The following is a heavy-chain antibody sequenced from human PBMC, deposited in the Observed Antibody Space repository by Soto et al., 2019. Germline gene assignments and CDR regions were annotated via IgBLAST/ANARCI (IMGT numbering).Heavy chain of an antibody. J-gene: IGHJ5*02. V-gene: IGHV4-31*03. CDR3: ASLRSGEPYNWFDP. Sequence: QVQLQESGPGLVKPSQTLSLTCTVSGGSISSGGYYWSWIRQHPGKGLEWIGYIYYSGSTYCNPSLKSRVTISVDTSKNQFSLKLSSVTAADTAVYYCASLRSGEPYNWFDPWGQGTLVTVSS. CDR1: GGSISSGGYY. CDR2: IYYSGST. D-gene: IGHD3-3*01.